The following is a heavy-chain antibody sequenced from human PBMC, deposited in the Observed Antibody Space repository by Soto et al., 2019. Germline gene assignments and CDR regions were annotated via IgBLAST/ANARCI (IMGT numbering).Heavy chain of an antibody. CDR3: ARRWGYSFDY. CDR2: IYYSGST. J-gene: IGHJ4*02. Sequence: QVQLQESGPGLVKPSETLSLTCTVSGGSISSYYWSWIRQPPGKGLEWIGYIYYSGSTNYNPSLKSRVTISVDTSKNQFSLKLSSVTAAATAVDYCARRWGYSFDYWGQGTLVTVSS. D-gene: IGHD3-22*01. V-gene: IGHV4-59*01. CDR1: GGSISSYY.